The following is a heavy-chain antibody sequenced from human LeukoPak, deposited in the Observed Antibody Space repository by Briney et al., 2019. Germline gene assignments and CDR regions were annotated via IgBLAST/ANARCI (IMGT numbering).Heavy chain of an antibody. CDR2: ISYDGSNK. CDR1: GFTFSSYA. Sequence: GGSLRLSCAASGFTFSSYAMRWVRQAPGKGLGWVAVISYDGSNKYYADSVKGRFTISRDNPKNTLYLQMNSLRAEDTAVYYCARGTVTTGNGMDVWGQGTTVTVSS. CDR3: ARGTVTTGNGMDV. D-gene: IGHD4-17*01. V-gene: IGHV3-30-3*01. J-gene: IGHJ6*02.